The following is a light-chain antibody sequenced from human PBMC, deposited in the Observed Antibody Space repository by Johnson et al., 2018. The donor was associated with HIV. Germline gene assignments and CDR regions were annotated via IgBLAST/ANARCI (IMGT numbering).Light chain of an antibody. CDR1: SSNIGNNY. CDR2: DNN. V-gene: IGLV1-51*01. J-gene: IGLJ1*01. CDR3: GTWDSSVSAYV. Sequence: VLTQPPSVSAAPGQKVTISCSGSSSNIGNNYVSWYQQLPGTAPKLLIYDNNKRPSGIPDRLSGSKSGTSATLGITGLQTGDEADYYCGTWDSSVSAYVFGTGTKVTVL.